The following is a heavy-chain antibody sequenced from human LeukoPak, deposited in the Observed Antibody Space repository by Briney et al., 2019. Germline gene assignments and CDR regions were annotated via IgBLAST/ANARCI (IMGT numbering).Heavy chain of an antibody. Sequence: SETLSLTCTVSGSSINSGAYYWSWIRQHPGKGLEWIGYIYYSGRTYYNPSLKGRLTISVDTSNNQFSLKLSSVSAADTAVYYCARGPYSSGWYLPFDYWGQGTLVTASS. CDR2: IYYSGRT. V-gene: IGHV4-31*03. CDR1: GSSINSGAYY. D-gene: IGHD6-19*01. J-gene: IGHJ4*02. CDR3: ARGPYSSGWYLPFDY.